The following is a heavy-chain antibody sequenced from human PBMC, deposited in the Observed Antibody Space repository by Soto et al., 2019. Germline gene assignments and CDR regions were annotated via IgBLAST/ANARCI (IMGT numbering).Heavy chain of an antibody. CDR2: ISPDSGDP. D-gene: IGHD3-22*01. J-gene: IGHJ4*02. V-gene: IGHV1-2*02. CDR1: GYTFTGYY. Sequence: QVQLVQSGAEVRKPGASVKVSCKASGYTFTGYYVSWVRQAPGQVLEWVGWISPDSGDPNYAQNFQGRVTLTRDTAINTDDMELSRLTSDEMAVYYCAKIVLPGAKAVDYWGKGTLVTVSS. CDR3: AKIVLPGAKAVDY.